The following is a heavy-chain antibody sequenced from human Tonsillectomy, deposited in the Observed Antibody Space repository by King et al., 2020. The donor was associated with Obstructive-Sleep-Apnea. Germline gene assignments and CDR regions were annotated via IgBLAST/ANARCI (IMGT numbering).Heavy chain of an antibody. CDR2: ITSTNGDV. D-gene: IGHD5-12*01. J-gene: IGHJ6*02. V-gene: IGHV3-21*01. CDR1: GITFNTYR. CDR3: AVARNAIHDYYLGMDV. Sequence: VQLVESGGGLVKPGGSLRLSCAVSGITFNTYRMTWVRQAPWRGLEWISSITSTNGDVYYADSVKGRFTISKDTARKSLYLQMNSLRVEDTAVYYCAVARNAIHDYYLGMDVWGQGTAITVS.